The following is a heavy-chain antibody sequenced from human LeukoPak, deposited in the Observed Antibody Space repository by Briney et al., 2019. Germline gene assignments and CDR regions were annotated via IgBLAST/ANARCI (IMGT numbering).Heavy chain of an antibody. V-gene: IGHV4-30-4*08. D-gene: IGHD2-2*01. J-gene: IGHJ5*02. CDR1: GGSISSGDYY. CDR3: ARVRVSCSSTSCYRFDP. Sequence: SETLFLTCTVSGGSISSGDYYWSWIRQPPGKGLEWIGYIYYSGSTYYNPSLKSRVTISVDTSKNQFSLKLSSVTAADTAVYYCARVRVSCSSTSCYRFDPWGQGTLVTVSS. CDR2: IYYSGST.